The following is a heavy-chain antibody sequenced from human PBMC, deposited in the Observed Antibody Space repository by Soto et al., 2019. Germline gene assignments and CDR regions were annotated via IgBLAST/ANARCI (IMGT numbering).Heavy chain of an antibody. Sequence: QVQVVESGGGVVQPGRSLRLSCAASGFTFSSFGMHWVRQAPGKGLEWVSLIWYDGSKKSYGDSVKGRFTISRDNSTNTVYLPMNSLRADDTAVYYCARDASYYSLWSGYYPSRDGMDVWGQGTTVTVSS. D-gene: IGHD3-3*01. CDR1: GFTFSSFG. V-gene: IGHV3-33*01. J-gene: IGHJ6*02. CDR2: IWYDGSKK. CDR3: ARDASYYSLWSGYYPSRDGMDV.